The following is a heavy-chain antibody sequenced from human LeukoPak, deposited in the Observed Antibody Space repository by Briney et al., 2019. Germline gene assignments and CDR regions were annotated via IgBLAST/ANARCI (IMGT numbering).Heavy chain of an antibody. V-gene: IGHV3-33*01. CDR2: MWNGENEK. CDR3: ARDLYWSSSDY. CDR1: GFTFSSYG. J-gene: IGHJ4*02. D-gene: IGHD6-6*01. Sequence: GRSVRLSCAASGFTFSSYGIHWVRQAPGKGLEWVAVMWNGENEKYYADSVKGRFSISRDNSKNMVYLQMNGLRAEDTAVYYCARDLYWSSSDYWGEGTLVIVSS.